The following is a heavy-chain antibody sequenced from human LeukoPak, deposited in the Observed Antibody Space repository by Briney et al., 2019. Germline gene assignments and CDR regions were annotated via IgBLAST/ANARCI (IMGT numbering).Heavy chain of an antibody. J-gene: IGHJ1*01. V-gene: IGHV3-21*01. Sequence: GGSLRLSCAASGSTFSSYSINWVRQAPGKGLAWDSSISSGSSYIYYADSVKGRFTISRDNAKNSLYLQMNSLRAEDTAVYYCASDSSGWYQYFQHWGQGTLVTVSS. CDR2: ISSGSSYI. CDR3: ASDSSGWYQYFQH. D-gene: IGHD6-19*01. CDR1: GSTFSSYS.